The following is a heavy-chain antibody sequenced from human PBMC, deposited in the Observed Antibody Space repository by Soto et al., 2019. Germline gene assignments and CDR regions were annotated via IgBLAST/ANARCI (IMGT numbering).Heavy chain of an antibody. CDR1: GFTVSSNY. J-gene: IGHJ6*04. Sequence: GGSLRLSCAASGFTVSSNYMSWVRQAPGKGLEWVSVIYSGGSTYYADSVKGRFTISRDNSKNTLYLQMNSLRAEDTAVYYCARVPLFYDFGGGYYVTPGMDVWGKGTTVTVPS. D-gene: IGHD3-3*01. CDR2: IYSGGST. CDR3: ARVPLFYDFGGGYYVTPGMDV. V-gene: IGHV3-66*01.